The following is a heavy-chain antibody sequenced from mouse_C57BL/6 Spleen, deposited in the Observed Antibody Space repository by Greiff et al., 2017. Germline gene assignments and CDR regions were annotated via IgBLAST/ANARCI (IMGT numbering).Heavy chain of an antibody. V-gene: IGHV1-15*01. D-gene: IGHD2-3*01. CDR1: GYTVTDYE. CDR2: IDPETGGT. CDR3: TRQDGYYSFDY. J-gene: IGHJ2*01. Sequence: QVQLQQSGAELVRPGASVTLSCKASGYTVTDYEMHWVKQTPVHGLEWIGAIDPETGGTAYNQKFKGKAILTADKSSSTAYLELRSLTSEDPAVYYWTRQDGYYSFDYWGQGTTLTVSS.